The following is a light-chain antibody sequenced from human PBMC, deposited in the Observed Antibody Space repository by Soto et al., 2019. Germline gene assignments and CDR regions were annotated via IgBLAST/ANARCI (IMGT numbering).Light chain of an antibody. Sequence: EIVLTQSPGTLSLSPGERATLSCRASRSVSSSYLAWYQQKPGQAPRLLIYGASSRATGIPDRFSGSASGTDFTLTISRLEPEDFAVYYCQQYGSSPITFGQGTRLENK. CDR3: QQYGSSPIT. CDR2: GAS. J-gene: IGKJ5*01. V-gene: IGKV3-20*01. CDR1: RSVSSSY.